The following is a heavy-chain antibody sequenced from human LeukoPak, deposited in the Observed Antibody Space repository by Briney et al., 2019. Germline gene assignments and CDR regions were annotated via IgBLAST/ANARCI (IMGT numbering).Heavy chain of an antibody. CDR1: GFTFSTYA. J-gene: IGHJ4*02. V-gene: IGHV3-48*01. D-gene: IGHD6-19*01. Sequence: GGSLRLSCAASGFTFSTYAMSWVRQAPGKGLEWVSYISSSSSTIYYADSVRGRFTISRDNSKNTLYLQMNTLRTDDTAVYYCVTSKGAGYFDYWGQGTLVTVSS. CDR2: ISSSSSTI. CDR3: VTSKGAGYFDY.